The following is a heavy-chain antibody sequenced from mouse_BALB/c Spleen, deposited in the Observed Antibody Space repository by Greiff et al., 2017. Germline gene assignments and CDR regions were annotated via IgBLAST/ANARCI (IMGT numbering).Heavy chain of an antibody. D-gene: IGHD2-1*01. CDR1: GYTFTSYY. CDR2: INPSNGGT. V-gene: IGHV1S81*02. Sequence: QVQLQQSGAELVKPGASVKLSCKASGYTFTSYYMYWVKQRPGQGLEWIGEINPSNGGTNFNEKFKSKATLTVDKSSSTAYMQLSSLTSEDSAVYYCTRWGYGKTFYAMDYWGQGTSVTVSS. CDR3: TRWGYGKTFYAMDY. J-gene: IGHJ4*01.